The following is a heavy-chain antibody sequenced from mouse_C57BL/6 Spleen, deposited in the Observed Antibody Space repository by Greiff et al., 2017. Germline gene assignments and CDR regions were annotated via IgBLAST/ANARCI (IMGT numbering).Heavy chain of an antibody. J-gene: IGHJ4*01. Sequence: QVQLQQSGAELVKPGASVKLFCKASGYTFSEYTIHWVKQRSGPGLEWIWWFYPGSGSIKYNEKFKDKATLTADKSSSTVHMEPSRLTSEDSAVYFCSRREDYYGNSHYAMDYWGQGTSVTVSS. CDR1: GYTFSEYT. D-gene: IGHD1-1*01. CDR3: SRREDYYGNSHYAMDY. V-gene: IGHV1-62-2*01. CDR2: FYPGSGSI.